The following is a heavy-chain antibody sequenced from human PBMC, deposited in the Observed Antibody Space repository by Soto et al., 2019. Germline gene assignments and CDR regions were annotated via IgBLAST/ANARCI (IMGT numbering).Heavy chain of an antibody. Sequence: VGCLRVSVAASGFSRSDHYIDWVRQAPGKGLEGVVRSGYKAQGYSTEYAASVKRRFTTSRDDSKNSVLLQMNSLKTEDTAVYYCVRAMYYTDSSGYTRCFHXWGQGTTFTVSX. J-gene: IGHJ4*02. D-gene: IGHD3-22*01. CDR1: GFSRSDHY. CDR2: SGYKAQGYST. V-gene: IGHV3-72*01. CDR3: VRAMYYTDSSGYTRCFHX.